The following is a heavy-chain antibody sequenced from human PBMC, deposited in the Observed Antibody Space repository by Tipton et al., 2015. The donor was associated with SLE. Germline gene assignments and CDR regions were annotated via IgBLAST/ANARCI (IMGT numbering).Heavy chain of an antibody. Sequence: GSLRLSCAASGFTFNIYTLHWVRQAPGKGLEWLAIIKKDGSEKYFVDSVKGRFTISRDNAKSSLYLQMNSLRTEDTAVYYCAKMGLVQPGAYSWFDPWGQGTLVSVSS. V-gene: IGHV3-7*01. CDR1: GFTFNIYT. CDR3: AKMGLVQPGAYSWFDP. J-gene: IGHJ5*02. CDR2: IKKDGSEK. D-gene: IGHD2-2*01.